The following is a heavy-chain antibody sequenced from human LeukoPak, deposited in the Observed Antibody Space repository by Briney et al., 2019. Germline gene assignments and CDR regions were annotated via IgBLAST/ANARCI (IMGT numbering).Heavy chain of an antibody. CDR3: ARTTYYYDSSGYAY. V-gene: IGHV3-30-3*01. CDR2: ISYDGSNK. Sequence: PGGSLRLSCAASGFTFSSYAMHWVRQAPGKGLEWVAVISYDGSNKYYADSVKGRFTISRDNSKNTLYLQMNSLRAEDTAVYYCARTTYYYDSSGYAYWGQGTLVTVSS. CDR1: GFTFSSYA. J-gene: IGHJ4*02. D-gene: IGHD3-22*01.